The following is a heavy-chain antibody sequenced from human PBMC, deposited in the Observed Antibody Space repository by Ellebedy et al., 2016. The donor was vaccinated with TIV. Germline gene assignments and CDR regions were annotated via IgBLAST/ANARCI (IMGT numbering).Heavy chain of an antibody. CDR1: GFTFSSYS. V-gene: IGHV3-48*02. Sequence: GESLKISXAASGFTFSSYSMNWVRQAPGKGLEWVSYISSSSSTIYYADSVKGRFTISRDNAKNSLYLQMNSLRDEDTAVYYCARVGTTGRVVSVLYPFDYWGQGTLVTVSS. D-gene: IGHD3-3*01. CDR2: ISSSSSTI. CDR3: ARVGTTGRVVSVLYPFDY. J-gene: IGHJ4*02.